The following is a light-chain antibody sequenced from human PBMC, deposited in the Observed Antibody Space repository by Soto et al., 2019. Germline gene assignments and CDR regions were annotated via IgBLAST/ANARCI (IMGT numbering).Light chain of an antibody. V-gene: IGKV1-9*01. CDR1: QGISSY. CDR3: LQHKTYPLT. Sequence: DIQLTQSPSFLSASVGDRVTITCRASQGISSYLAWYQQKPGKAPKLLIYAASTLQSGVPSRLSGSGSGTEFTLTISSLQPEDFATYYCLQHKTYPLTFGGGTKVDIK. CDR2: AAS. J-gene: IGKJ4*01.